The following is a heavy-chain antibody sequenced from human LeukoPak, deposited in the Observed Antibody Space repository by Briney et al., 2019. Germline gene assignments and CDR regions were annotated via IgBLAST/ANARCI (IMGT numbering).Heavy chain of an antibody. CDR2: VTGSGGST. CDR3: ATRALDY. CDR1: GFSFTTPG. Sequence: GGSLRLSCAASGFSFTTPGMSWVRQAPGKGLAWVSAVTGSGGSTYYADSVKGRFTISRDNSKKTLYLQMNSLRAEDTAVYFCATRALDYWGQGALVTVSS. J-gene: IGHJ4*01. V-gene: IGHV3-23*01.